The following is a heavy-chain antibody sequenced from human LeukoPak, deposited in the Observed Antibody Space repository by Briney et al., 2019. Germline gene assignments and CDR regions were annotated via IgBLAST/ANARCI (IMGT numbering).Heavy chain of an antibody. CDR2: IYYSGST. Sequence: SETLSLTCTVSGGSISSGDYYWIWIRQPPGKGPEWIGYIYYSGSTYYNPSLKSRVTISGDTSKNQFSLKVNSVTAAVTAVYYCARGSWSSPIDYWGQGTLVTVSS. J-gene: IGHJ4*02. D-gene: IGHD1-26*01. CDR1: GGSISSGDYY. CDR3: ARGSWSSPIDY. V-gene: IGHV4-30-4*01.